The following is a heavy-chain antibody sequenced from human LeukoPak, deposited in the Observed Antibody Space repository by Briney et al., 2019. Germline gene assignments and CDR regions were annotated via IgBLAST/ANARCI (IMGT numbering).Heavy chain of an antibody. CDR1: GGSFSGYY. D-gene: IGHD2-2*01. CDR2: INHSGST. V-gene: IGHV4-34*01. Sequence: SETLSLTCAVYGGSFSGYYWSWIRQPPGKGLEWIGEINHSGSTNYNPSLKSRVTISVDTSKNQFSLKVSSVTAADTAVYYCAKRYCSSTTCYDDRGAFDYWGRGTLVTVSS. J-gene: IGHJ4*02. CDR3: AKRYCSSTTCYDDRGAFDY.